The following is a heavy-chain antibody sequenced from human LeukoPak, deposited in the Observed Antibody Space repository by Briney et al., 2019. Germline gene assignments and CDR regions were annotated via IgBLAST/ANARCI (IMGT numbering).Heavy chain of an antibody. Sequence: LGESLKISCEASGYTSTNYWIGWVRQMPGKGLEWVGIIFPADSDTRYSPSFQRQVTIFADKSINTAYLQWNSLKASDTAIYYCARRAAELDYWGPGTLVTVSS. V-gene: IGHV5-51*01. CDR2: IFPADSDT. CDR3: ARRAAELDY. CDR1: GYTSTNYW. D-gene: IGHD6-13*01. J-gene: IGHJ4*02.